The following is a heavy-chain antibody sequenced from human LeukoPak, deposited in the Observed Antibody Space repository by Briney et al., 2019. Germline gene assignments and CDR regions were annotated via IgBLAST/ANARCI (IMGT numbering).Heavy chain of an antibody. CDR2: ISGIDT. D-gene: IGHD6-19*01. Sequence: GGSLRLSCAASGFTLSTYAMNWVRQAPGKGLEWVSTISGIDTFYADSVKGRFTISRDNSKNTLYLQMISLRAEDTAVYYCTKDAPDSGGWFFFDSWGQGTLVTASS. V-gene: IGHV3-23*01. CDR3: TKDAPDSGGWFFFDS. CDR1: GFTLSTYA. J-gene: IGHJ4*02.